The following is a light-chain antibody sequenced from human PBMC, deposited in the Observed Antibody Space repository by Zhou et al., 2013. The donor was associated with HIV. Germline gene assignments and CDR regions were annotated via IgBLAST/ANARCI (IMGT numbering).Light chain of an antibody. CDR3: QQYDTSPLIFT. CDR1: QSVSTY. CDR2: DAS. Sequence: EVVLTQSPGTLSLSPGERATLSCRASQSVSTYLAWYQHKPGQAPRLLIYDASNRATGIPARFSGSGSGTDFTLTISSLEPEDFAVYYCQQYDTSPLIFTFGPGTKVDIK. V-gene: IGKV3-11*01. J-gene: IGKJ3*01.